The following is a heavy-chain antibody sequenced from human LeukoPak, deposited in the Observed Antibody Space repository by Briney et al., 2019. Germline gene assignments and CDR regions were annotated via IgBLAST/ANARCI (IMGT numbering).Heavy chain of an antibody. J-gene: IGHJ3*02. CDR2: ISAYNGNT. CDR3: ARDTYYDILTGYYRDAFDI. V-gene: IGHV1-18*01. Sequence: GASVKVSCKASGYIFTSYGISWVRQAPGQGLEWMGWISAYNGNTNYAQKLQGRVTMTTDTSTSTAYMELRSLRSDDTAVYYCARDTYYDILTGYYRDAFDIWGQGTMVTVSS. D-gene: IGHD3-9*01. CDR1: GYIFTSYG.